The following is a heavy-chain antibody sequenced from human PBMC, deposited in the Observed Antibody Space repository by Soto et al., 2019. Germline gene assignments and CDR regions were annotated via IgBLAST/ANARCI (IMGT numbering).Heavy chain of an antibody. Sequence: GGSLRLSCAASGFTFSSYSMNWVRQAPGKGLEWVSSISSSSSYIYYADSVKGRFTISRDDAKNSLYLQMNSLRAEDTAVYYCARASTVTTRFDYWGQGTLVTVSS. V-gene: IGHV3-21*01. CDR2: ISSSSSYI. D-gene: IGHD4-17*01. CDR1: GFTFSSYS. J-gene: IGHJ4*02. CDR3: ARASTVTTRFDY.